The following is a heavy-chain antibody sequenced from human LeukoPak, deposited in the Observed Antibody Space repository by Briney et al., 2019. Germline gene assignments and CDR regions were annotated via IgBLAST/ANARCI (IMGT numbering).Heavy chain of an antibody. CDR2: ISYDGSDK. J-gene: IGHJ4*02. D-gene: IGHD2-21*02. Sequence: GGSLRLSCAASEFAFSRNNKHWVRQAPGKGLEWVSFISYDGSDKNYAESVKGRFTISRDNSKNTLFLQMNSLGAGDTALYYSAKDQGGGHCSFVYWGQGTLVTVSS. V-gene: IGHV3-30*02. CDR1: EFAFSRNN. CDR3: AKDQGGGHCSFVY.